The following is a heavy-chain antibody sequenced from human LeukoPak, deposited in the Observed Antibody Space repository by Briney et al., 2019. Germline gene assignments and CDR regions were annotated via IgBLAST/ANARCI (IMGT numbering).Heavy chain of an antibody. V-gene: IGHV1-24*01. CDR1: GYTLTELS. Sequence: ASVKVSCKVSGYTLTELSMHWVRQAPGKGLEWMGGFDPEDGETIYAQTFQGRVTMTEDTSTDTAYMELSSLRSEDTAVYYCATALYGSGSDYVGYWGQGTLVTVSS. D-gene: IGHD3-10*01. CDR2: FDPEDGET. CDR3: ATALYGSGSDYVGY. J-gene: IGHJ4*02.